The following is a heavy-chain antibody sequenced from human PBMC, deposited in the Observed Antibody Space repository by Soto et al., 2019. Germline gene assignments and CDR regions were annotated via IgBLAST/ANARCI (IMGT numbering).Heavy chain of an antibody. J-gene: IGHJ4*02. CDR2: IIPILGIT. V-gene: IGHV1-69*02. CDR3: AGGSTNIYSSGWY. D-gene: IGHD6-19*01. CDR1: GGTFSIYT. Sequence: SVKVSCKASGGTFSIYTISWVRQAPGQGLEWMGRIIPILGITNYADSVKGRFTISRDNSKNTLYLQMNSLRAEDTAVYYCAGGSTNIYSSGWYWSQGTLVTVSS.